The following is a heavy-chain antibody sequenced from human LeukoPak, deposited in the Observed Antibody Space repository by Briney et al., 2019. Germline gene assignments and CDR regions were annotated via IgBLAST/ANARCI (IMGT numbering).Heavy chain of an antibody. V-gene: IGHV4-59*08. CDR1: GGSISSYY. D-gene: IGHD1-7*01. J-gene: IGHJ4*02. CDR2: IYNSATT. CDR3: ARRSLGTTHFDY. Sequence: SETLSLTCTVSGGSISSYYWSWIRQPPGKGLEWTGYIYNSATTNYNPSLQSRVTISVDTSKNQFSLKLSSVTAADTAVYYCARRSLGTTHFDYWGQGTLVTVSS.